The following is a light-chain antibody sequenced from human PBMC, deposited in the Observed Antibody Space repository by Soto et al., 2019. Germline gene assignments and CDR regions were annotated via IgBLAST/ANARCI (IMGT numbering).Light chain of an antibody. J-gene: IGKJ2*03. Sequence: EIVRTQSPATLSVSPGQRATLSCRVSQSVTSNLAWYQQKPGQTPRLLIYGASTRATGIPARFSGSGSGTEFTLTISSLQYEDFAVYDCQQYNDWPPGDSFGEGTKLEIK. V-gene: IGKV3-15*01. CDR3: QQYNDWPPGDS. CDR1: QSVTSN. CDR2: GAS.